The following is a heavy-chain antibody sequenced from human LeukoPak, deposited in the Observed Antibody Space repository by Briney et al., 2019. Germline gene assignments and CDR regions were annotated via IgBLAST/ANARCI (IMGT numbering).Heavy chain of an antibody. V-gene: IGHV5-51*01. Sequence: GEPLKISCKGSGYSFYGHWIAWVRQMPGKGLEWMGTIYPDDSNTKYSPPFQGQVTISADKSISTAYLQWSSLKASDTAMYYCARHFGGSGSYFDYWGQGTLVTVSS. CDR3: ARHFGGSGSYFDY. CDR1: GYSFYGHW. D-gene: IGHD3-10*01. J-gene: IGHJ4*02. CDR2: IYPDDSNT.